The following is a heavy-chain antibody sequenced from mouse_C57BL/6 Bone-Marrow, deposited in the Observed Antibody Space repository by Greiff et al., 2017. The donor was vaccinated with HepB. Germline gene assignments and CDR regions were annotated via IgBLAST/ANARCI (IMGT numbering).Heavy chain of an antibody. V-gene: IGHV5-6*01. J-gene: IGHJ2*01. D-gene: IGHD2-14*01. CDR2: INTGGTYT. CDR3: VRDRFDYYFDF. Sequence: EVNLVESGGDLVKPGGSLKLSCVASGFTFSTSGMSWVRQTPDKRLEWVATINTGGTYTYYPDSVKGRFTISKDTAKDTLFLQMSSLKSEDTAIYYCVRDRFDYYFDFWGQGTTLTVSS. CDR1: GFTFSTSG.